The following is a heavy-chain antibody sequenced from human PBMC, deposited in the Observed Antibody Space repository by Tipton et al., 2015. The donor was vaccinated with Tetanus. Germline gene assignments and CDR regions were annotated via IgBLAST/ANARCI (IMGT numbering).Heavy chain of an antibody. CDR1: GGSISSSSYY. CDR3: ARGGFGEFPDY. Sequence: TLSLTCTVSGGSISSSSYYWGWIRQPPGKGLEWIGSIYYSGSTNFNPSLKSRVTISVDTSKNQFSLKLSSVTAADTAVYYCARGGFGEFPDYWGQGTLVTVSS. J-gene: IGHJ4*02. D-gene: IGHD3-10*01. V-gene: IGHV4-39*07. CDR2: IYYSGST.